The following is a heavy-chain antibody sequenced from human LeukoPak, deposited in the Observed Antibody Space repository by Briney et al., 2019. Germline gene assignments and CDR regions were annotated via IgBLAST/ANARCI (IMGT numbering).Heavy chain of an antibody. CDR1: GGSISSTSYY. CDR2: IYYSGST. J-gene: IGHJ4*02. Sequence: SETLSLTCTVSGGSISSTSYYWGWIRQPPGKGLEWIGNIYYSGSTYYNPSLKSRVTISVDTSKNQFSLKLSSVTAADTVVYYCARRTVVQKNRFDYWGQGTLVTVSS. D-gene: IGHD3-10*01. V-gene: IGHV4-39*07. CDR3: ARRTVVQKNRFDY.